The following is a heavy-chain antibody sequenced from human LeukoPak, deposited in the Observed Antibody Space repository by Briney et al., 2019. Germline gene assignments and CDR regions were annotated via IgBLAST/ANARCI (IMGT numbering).Heavy chain of an antibody. CDR3: AKPRAMTTGVGRYFDL. CDR1: GFTFSSYA. CDR2: ISGGGEDT. D-gene: IGHD1-1*01. Sequence: PGGSLRLSCAASGFTFSSYAMSWIRQAPGKGLEWVSAISGGGEDTYYPDSVKGRFTISRDNYKDTLYLQMNSLRAEDTAIYYCAKPRAMTTGVGRYFDLWGRGTLDTVSS. J-gene: IGHJ2*01. V-gene: IGHV3-23*01.